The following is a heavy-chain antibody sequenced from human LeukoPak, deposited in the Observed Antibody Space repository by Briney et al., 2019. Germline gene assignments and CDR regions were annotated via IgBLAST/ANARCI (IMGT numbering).Heavy chain of an antibody. V-gene: IGHV3-23*01. CDR2: ISGSGGST. D-gene: IGHD3-22*01. CDR1: GFTVSSNY. J-gene: IGHJ4*02. CDR3: AKDPITMIVVVPDY. Sequence: GGSLRLSCAASGFTVSSNYMSWVRQAPGKGLEWVSAISGSGGSTYYADSVKGRFTISRDNSKNTLYLQMNSLRAEDTAVYYCAKDPITMIVVVPDYWGQGTLVTVSS.